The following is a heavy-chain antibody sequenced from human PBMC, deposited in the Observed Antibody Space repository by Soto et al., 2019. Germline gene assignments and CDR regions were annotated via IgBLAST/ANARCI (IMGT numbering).Heavy chain of an antibody. CDR2: VNADGSET. V-gene: IGHV3-74*01. D-gene: IGHD2-21*01. CDR1: GFTFSSNW. Sequence: GGSLRLSCAASGFTFSSNWMHWVRRVPGRGLVWVSRVNADGSETNCEDSVEGRFTISRDNPKNTLYLQMNSLRAEDTAVYYCARDGEGFWGQGTLVTVSS. J-gene: IGHJ4*02. CDR3: ARDGEGF.